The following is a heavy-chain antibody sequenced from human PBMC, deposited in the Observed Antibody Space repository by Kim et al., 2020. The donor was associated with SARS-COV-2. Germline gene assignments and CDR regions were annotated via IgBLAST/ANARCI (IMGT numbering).Heavy chain of an antibody. CDR2: IYPGDSDT. CDR3: ARGAGDSSGYSDFQH. CDR1: GYSFTSYW. V-gene: IGHV5-51*01. Sequence: GESLKISCKGSGYSFTSYWIGWVRQMPGKGLEWMGIIYPGDSDTRYSPSFQGQVTISADKSISTAYLQWSSLKASDTAMYYCARGAGDSSGYSDFQHWGQGTLVTVSS. J-gene: IGHJ1*01. D-gene: IGHD3-22*01.